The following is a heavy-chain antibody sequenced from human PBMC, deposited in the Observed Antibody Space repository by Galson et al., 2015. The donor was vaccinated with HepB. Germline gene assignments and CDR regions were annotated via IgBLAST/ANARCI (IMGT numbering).Heavy chain of an antibody. CDR3: AKDRTSGYYEAFDI. Sequence: LRLSCAASGFTFSSYAMTWVRQAPGKGLEWVSAIRSTGGRTYYADSVKGRFTISRDNSKNTLNLQMNSLRAEDTAVYYCAKDRTSGYYEAFDIWGQGTMVTVSS. J-gene: IGHJ3*02. V-gene: IGHV3-23*01. D-gene: IGHD5-12*01. CDR2: IRSTGGRT. CDR1: GFTFSSYA.